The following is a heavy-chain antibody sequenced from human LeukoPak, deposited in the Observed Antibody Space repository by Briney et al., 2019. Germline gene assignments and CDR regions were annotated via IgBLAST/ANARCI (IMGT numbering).Heavy chain of an antibody. J-gene: IGHJ3*02. CDR1: GFTFSNYA. D-gene: IGHD2-15*01. CDR2: INHSGST. Sequence: GSLRLSCAASGFTFSNYAMNWIRQPPGKGLEWIGEINHSGSTNYNPSLKSRVTISVDTSKNQFSLKLSSVTAADTAVYYCAGGYCSGGSCYSGAFDIWGQGTMVTVSS. V-gene: IGHV4-34*01. CDR3: AGGYCSGGSCYSGAFDI.